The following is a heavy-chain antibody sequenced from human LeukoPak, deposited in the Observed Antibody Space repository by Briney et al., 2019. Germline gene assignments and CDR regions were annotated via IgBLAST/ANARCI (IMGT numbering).Heavy chain of an antibody. J-gene: IGHJ4*02. D-gene: IGHD5-18*01. CDR2: ISAYNGNT. V-gene: IGHV1-18*03. CDR3: ARDRNRYSYGTVLFDY. Sequence: ASVKVSCKASGYTFTSYGISWVRQAPGQGLEWMGWISAYNGNTNYAQKLQGRVTMTTDTSTSTAYMELRSLRSDDMAVYYCARDRNRYSYGTVLFDYWGQGTLVTVSS. CDR1: GYTFTSYG.